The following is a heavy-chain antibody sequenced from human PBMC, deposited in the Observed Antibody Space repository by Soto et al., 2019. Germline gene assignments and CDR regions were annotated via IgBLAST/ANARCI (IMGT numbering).Heavy chain of an antibody. CDR3: ARRDTVTNFDY. CDR2: IYYSGST. V-gene: IGHV4-30-4*01. J-gene: IGHJ4*02. CDR1: GGSISSGDYY. D-gene: IGHD4-17*01. Sequence: PSETLSLTCTVSGGSISSGDYYWSWIRQPPGKGLEWIGYIYYSGSTYYNPSLKSRVAISVDTSNNQFSLKLSSVTAADTAVYYCARRDTVTNFDYWGQGTLVTVSS.